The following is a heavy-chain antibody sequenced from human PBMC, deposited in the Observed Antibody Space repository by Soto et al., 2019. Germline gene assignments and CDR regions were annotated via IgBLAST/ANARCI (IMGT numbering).Heavy chain of an antibody. Sequence: SLTCAVYGGSFSDYSWGWIRQPPGKGLEWIGEINHTGYTNYNPSLKSRVTISVDTSKSQFSLNLSSVTAADTAVFYCARGAYSPDAFDIWGQGTLVTVSS. CDR2: INHTGYT. J-gene: IGHJ3*02. V-gene: IGHV4-34*01. D-gene: IGHD4-4*01. CDR3: ARGAYSPDAFDI. CDR1: GGSFSDYS.